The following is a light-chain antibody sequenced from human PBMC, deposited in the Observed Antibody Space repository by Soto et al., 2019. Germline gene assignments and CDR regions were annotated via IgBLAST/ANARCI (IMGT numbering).Light chain of an antibody. Sequence: QSVLTQPPSASGTPGQRVTISSSGSSSNIGSNTVTWYQQLPGSAPKLLIYSNNQRPSGVPDRFSGSKSGTSASLAISGLQSDDEADYYCAAWGDSLNGYVFGSGTKVT. J-gene: IGLJ1*01. CDR2: SNN. V-gene: IGLV1-44*01. CDR3: AAWGDSLNGYV. CDR1: SSNIGSNT.